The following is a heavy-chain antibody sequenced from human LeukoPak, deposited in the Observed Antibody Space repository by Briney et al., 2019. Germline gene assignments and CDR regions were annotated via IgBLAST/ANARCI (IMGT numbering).Heavy chain of an antibody. Sequence: GGSLRLSCAASGFTFSSYSMNWVRQAPGKGLEWVSYISSSSSTIYYADSVKGRFTISRDNSKNTLYLQMNSLRAEDTAVYYCAKSPWNGKFRAYFDYWGQGTLVTVSS. CDR1: GFTFSSYS. J-gene: IGHJ4*02. CDR2: ISSSSSTI. V-gene: IGHV3-48*01. D-gene: IGHD1-1*01. CDR3: AKSPWNGKFRAYFDY.